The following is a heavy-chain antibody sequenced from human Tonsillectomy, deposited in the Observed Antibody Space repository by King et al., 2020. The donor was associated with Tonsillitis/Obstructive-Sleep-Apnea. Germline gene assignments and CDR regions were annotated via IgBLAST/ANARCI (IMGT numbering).Heavy chain of an antibody. CDR3: ARQIGGYYDSSGDY. Sequence: VQLVQSGAEVKKPGESLRISCKGPGYSFTSYWITWVRQMPGKGLEWMGRIDPSDSYTNYSPSFQGHVTISIDKSISTAYLQWSSLKASDTAMYYCARQIGGYYDSSGDYWGQGTLVTVSS. J-gene: IGHJ4*02. CDR2: IDPSDSYT. V-gene: IGHV5-10-1*03. D-gene: IGHD3-22*01. CDR1: GYSFTSYW.